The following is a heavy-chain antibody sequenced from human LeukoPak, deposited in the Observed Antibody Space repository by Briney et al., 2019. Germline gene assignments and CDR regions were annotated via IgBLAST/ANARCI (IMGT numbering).Heavy chain of an antibody. J-gene: IGHJ4*02. Sequence: HGESLKISCKGSGYSFTSYWIGWVRQMPGKGLEWMVIIYPGDSDTRYSPSFQGHATISADKSISTAYLQWSSLKASDTAMYYCAAADSSGWEQFDYPGQGTLVTVSS. CDR2: IYPGDSDT. V-gene: IGHV5-51*01. CDR1: GYSFTSYW. D-gene: IGHD6-19*01. CDR3: AAADSSGWEQFDY.